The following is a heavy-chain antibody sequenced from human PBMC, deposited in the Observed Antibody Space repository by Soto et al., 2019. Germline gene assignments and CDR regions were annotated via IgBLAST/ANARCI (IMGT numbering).Heavy chain of an antibody. D-gene: IGHD2-2*02. Sequence: GASVKVSCKASGYTFTSDYMHWVRQAPGQGLEWMGIINPSGGSTSYAQKFQGRVTMTRDTSTSTVYMELSSLRSEDTAVYYCARGGDIVVVPAAIGYYYYGMDVWGQGTTVTVSS. CDR2: INPSGGST. J-gene: IGHJ6*02. CDR3: ARGGDIVVVPAAIGYYYYGMDV. V-gene: IGHV1-46*01. CDR1: GYTFTSDY.